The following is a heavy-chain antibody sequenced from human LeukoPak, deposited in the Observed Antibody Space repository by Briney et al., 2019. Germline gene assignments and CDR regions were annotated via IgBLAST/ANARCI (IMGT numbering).Heavy chain of an antibody. J-gene: IGHJ3*02. D-gene: IGHD2/OR15-2a*01. CDR2: ISAYNGNT. V-gene: IGHV1-18*01. CDR1: GGTFSSYA. CDR3: ARDTFYDKAAFDI. Sequence: ASVKVSCKASGGTFSSYAISWVRQAPGQGLEWMGWISAYNGNTNYAQKLQGRVTMTTDTSTSTAYMELRSLRSDDTAVYYCARDTFYDKAAFDIWGQGTMVTVSS.